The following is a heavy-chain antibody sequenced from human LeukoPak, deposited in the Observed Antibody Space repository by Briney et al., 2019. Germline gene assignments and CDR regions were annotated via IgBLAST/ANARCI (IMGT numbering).Heavy chain of an antibody. CDR1: GGSFSGYY. J-gene: IGHJ4*02. V-gene: IGHV4-34*09. CDR2: IYYSGST. CDR3: ARGEDVPYSGSYHFDY. Sequence: SETLSLTCAVYGGSFSGYYWSWIRQPPGKGLEWIGYIYYSGSTYYNPSLKSRVTISVDTSKNQFSLKLSSVTAADTAVYYCARGEDVPYSGSYHFDYWGQGTLVTVSS. D-gene: IGHD1-26*01.